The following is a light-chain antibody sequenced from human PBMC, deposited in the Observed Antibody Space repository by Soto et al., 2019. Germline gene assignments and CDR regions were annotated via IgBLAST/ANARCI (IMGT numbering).Light chain of an antibody. CDR3: QQYDSYSRT. J-gene: IGKJ1*01. V-gene: IGKV1-5*03. CDR1: QGISRW. CDR2: KAS. Sequence: IQLTQSPSTLSASVGDRVSITCRASQGISRWLAWDQHKPEIAPNLLIYKASVLESGVPSRFSGSGSGTEFTLTSNSLQPDDFATYYCQQYDSYSRTFGQGTKVEI.